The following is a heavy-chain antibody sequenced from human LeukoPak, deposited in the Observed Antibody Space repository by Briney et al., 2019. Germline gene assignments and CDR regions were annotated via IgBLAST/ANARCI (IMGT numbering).Heavy chain of an antibody. CDR3: ARLQVGGSSSRYYYFYMDV. V-gene: IGHV1-18*01. J-gene: IGHJ6*03. Sequence: GSVTVSCTASGYTFIKYGISWVRPAPGQGVEWVGWISVYNCDTNYAQKHHARVTMPTDTSPNTAYMDLRSLTSYHTAAYYCARLQVGGSSSRYYYFYMDVWGKGTTVTVSS. CDR2: ISVYNCDT. CDR1: GYTFIKYG. D-gene: IGHD6-6*01.